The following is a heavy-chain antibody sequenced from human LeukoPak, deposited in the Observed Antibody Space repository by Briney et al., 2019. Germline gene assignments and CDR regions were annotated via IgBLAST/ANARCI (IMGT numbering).Heavy chain of an antibody. J-gene: IGHJ2*01. V-gene: IGHV4-39*01. CDR2: IYYTGKT. CDR1: GGSINSGSYY. D-gene: IGHD3-9*01. CDR3: AALYPPNGIYNWYFDL. Sequence: SETLSLTCTVSGGSINSGSYYWGWLRQPPGKGLEWIGSIYYTGKTYYNPSLKSRATMSVDTSKNHFSLTLSSVTAADTAVYYCAALYPPNGIYNWYFDLWGRGPLVTVSS.